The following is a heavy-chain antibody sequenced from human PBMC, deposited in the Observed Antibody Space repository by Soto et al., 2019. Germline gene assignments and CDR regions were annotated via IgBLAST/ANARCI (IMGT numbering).Heavy chain of an antibody. CDR2: IYWDDDK. CDR1: GFSLSSTRVA. V-gene: IGHV2-5*02. Sequence: QITLKESGPTLVKPTQTLTLTCTFSGFSLSSTRVAVGWIRQPPGKALEWLALIYWDDDKRYSPFLKSRLTTTTDTSKNQVVLTMTNMDPVDTATYYCAHSVVAGLGYYFDYWGQGTLVTVSS. CDR3: AHSVVAGLGYYFDY. J-gene: IGHJ4*02. D-gene: IGHD6-19*01.